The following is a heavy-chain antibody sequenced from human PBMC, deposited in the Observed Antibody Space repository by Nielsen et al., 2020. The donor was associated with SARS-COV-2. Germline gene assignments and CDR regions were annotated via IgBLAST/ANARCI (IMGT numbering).Heavy chain of an antibody. CDR2: IYSGGNT. J-gene: IGHJ4*02. CDR1: GFNVNNNY. D-gene: IGHD7-27*01. V-gene: IGHV3-53*01. CDR3: ARAWGHFEY. Sequence: GGSLRLSCAASGFNVNNNYMSWVRQAPGKGLEWVSVIYSGGNTYYADSVKGRFTISRDNSKNMVYLQMNSLRAEDTAVYYCARAWGHFEYWGQGTLVTVSS.